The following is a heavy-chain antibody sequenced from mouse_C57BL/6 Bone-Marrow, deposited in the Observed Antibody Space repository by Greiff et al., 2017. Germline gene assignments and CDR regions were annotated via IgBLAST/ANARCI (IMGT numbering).Heavy chain of an antibody. J-gene: IGHJ2*01. CDR3: AREGITTVVGNFDY. CDR2: IDPSDSYT. Sequence: QVQLQQPGAELVKPGASVKLSCKASGYTFTSYSMQWVKQRPGQGLEWIGEIDPSDSYTNYNQKFKGKATLTVDTSSSTAYMQLSSLTSEDSAVYYCAREGITTVVGNFDYWGQGTTVTVSS. V-gene: IGHV1-50*01. D-gene: IGHD1-1*01. CDR1: GYTFTSYS.